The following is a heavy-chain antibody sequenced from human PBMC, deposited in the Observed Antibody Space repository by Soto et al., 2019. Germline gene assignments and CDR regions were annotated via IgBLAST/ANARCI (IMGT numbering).Heavy chain of an antibody. V-gene: IGHV4-59*08. J-gene: IGHJ5*02. CDR1: DGSISSYY. CDR3: ARHGVVDYYGFDP. CDR2: IYYSGGT. Sequence: SETLSLTFTVSDGSISSYYWSWIRQPPGKGLEWIGYIYYSGGTNYNPSLKSRVTISVDTSKNQFSLKLSSVTAADTAVYYCARHGVVDYYGFDPWGQGTLVTVSS. D-gene: IGHD3-10*01.